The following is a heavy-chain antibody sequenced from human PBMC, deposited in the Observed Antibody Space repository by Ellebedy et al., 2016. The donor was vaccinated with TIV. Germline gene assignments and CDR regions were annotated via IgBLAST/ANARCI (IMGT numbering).Heavy chain of an antibody. D-gene: IGHD6-13*01. CDR3: ARVGGMYSSPNP. Sequence: ASVKVSCXVSGCTLTELSMHWVRQAPGKGPEWMGSFDPEDGETIYAQKFQGRVTMTEDTSTDIVYMELSSLRSEDTAVYYCARVGGMYSSPNPWGQGTLVTVSS. CDR1: GCTLTELS. CDR2: FDPEDGET. J-gene: IGHJ5*02. V-gene: IGHV1-24*01.